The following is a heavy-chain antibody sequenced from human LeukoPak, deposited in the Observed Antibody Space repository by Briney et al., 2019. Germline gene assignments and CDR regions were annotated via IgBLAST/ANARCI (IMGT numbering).Heavy chain of an antibody. CDR3: AKEGSGWYYLDY. V-gene: IGHV3-30*02. J-gene: IGHJ4*02. Sequence: GGSLRLSCAASGFRFSSYDIHWVRQAPGKGLEWVTFIESDGTKEYYADSVKGRFTISRDNSKNTVYVQMNTMRAEDTAVYYCAKEGSGWYYLDYWGQGTVVTVSS. CDR2: IESDGTKE. CDR1: GFRFSSYD. D-gene: IGHD6-19*01.